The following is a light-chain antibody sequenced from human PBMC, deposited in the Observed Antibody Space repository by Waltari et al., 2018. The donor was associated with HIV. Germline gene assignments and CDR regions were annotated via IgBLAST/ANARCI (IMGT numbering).Light chain of an antibody. Sequence: QSALTQPASVSGSPGQSITISCTGTSSDVGSYNLVSWYQQHPGKAPKLMVYEVSKRPSGVSNRVSGSKSGNTASLQISGLQAEDEADYYCCSYADSPPYVFGTGTKVTVL. CDR2: EVS. CDR3: CSYADSPPYV. V-gene: IGLV2-23*02. J-gene: IGLJ1*01. CDR1: SSDVGSYNL.